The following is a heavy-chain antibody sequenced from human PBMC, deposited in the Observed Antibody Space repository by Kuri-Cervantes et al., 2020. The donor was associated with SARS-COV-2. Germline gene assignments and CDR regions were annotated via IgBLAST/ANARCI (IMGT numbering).Heavy chain of an antibody. CDR3: AGDIVGAPYYYYYYYMDV. V-gene: IGHV1-2*02. CDR1: GYTFTGYY. CDR2: INPNSGGI. D-gene: IGHD1-26*01. Sequence: ASVKVSCKASGYTFTGYYMHWVRQAPGQGLEWMGWINPNSGGINYAQKLQGRVTMTTDTSTSTAYMELRSLRSDDTAVYYCAGDIVGAPYYYYYYYMDVWGKGTTVTVSS. J-gene: IGHJ6*03.